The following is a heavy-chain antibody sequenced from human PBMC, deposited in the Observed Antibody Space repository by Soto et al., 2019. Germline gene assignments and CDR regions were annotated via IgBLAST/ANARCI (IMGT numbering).Heavy chain of an antibody. J-gene: IGHJ6*03. Sequence: ASVKVSCKASGGTFSSYAISWVRQAPGQGLEWMGGIIPIFGTANYAQKFQGRVTITADESTSTAYMELSSLRSEDTAVYYCARDLGKLQYRYYYYYYMDVWGKGTTVTVSS. V-gene: IGHV1-69*13. CDR2: IIPIFGTA. CDR3: ARDLGKLQYRYYYYYYMDV. CDR1: GGTFSSYA. D-gene: IGHD4-4*01.